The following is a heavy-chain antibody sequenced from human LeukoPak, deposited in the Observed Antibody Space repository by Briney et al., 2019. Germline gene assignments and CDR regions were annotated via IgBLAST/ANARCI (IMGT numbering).Heavy chain of an antibody. J-gene: IGHJ4*02. CDR2: ISWNSGGV. V-gene: IGHV3-9*01. D-gene: IGHD3-9*01. CDR3: AKVASTYDILTGATDG. CDR1: GFTFADYA. Sequence: GGSLRLSCAGSGFTFADYAMHWVRQAPGKGLEWVSSISWNSGGVAYADSVKGRFTISRDNAKKSLYLQMKSLRGDDTGFYYCAKVASTYDILTGATDGWGQGILVTVSS.